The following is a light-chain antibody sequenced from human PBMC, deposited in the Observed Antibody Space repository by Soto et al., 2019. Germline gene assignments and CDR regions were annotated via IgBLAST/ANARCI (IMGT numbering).Light chain of an antibody. CDR1: QYVSVRF. Sequence: EIVLTQSPGTLSLSPGESATLSCRASQYVSVRFLAWYQQKPGQAPRLLIYGASDRATGIPDRFSGSGSGTDFTLTISRVEPEDFAVYYCQQYGISSITFGQGTRLEIK. J-gene: IGKJ5*01. CDR3: QQYGISSIT. CDR2: GAS. V-gene: IGKV3-20*01.